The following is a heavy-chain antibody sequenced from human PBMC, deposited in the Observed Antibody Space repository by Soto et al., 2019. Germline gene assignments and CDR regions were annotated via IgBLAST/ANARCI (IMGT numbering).Heavy chain of an antibody. CDR3: ARDHSYCGGDCYSTSDFDY. CDR2: ISGYSGNA. V-gene: IGHV1-18*04. J-gene: IGHJ4*02. Sequence: ASVKVSCKTSGYIFSDYGINWVRQAPGQGLEWMGWISGYSGNANLAQKLQGRVTMTTDTSTSTAYMELRSLRSDDTAVYYCARDHSYCGGDCYSTSDFDYWGQGTLVTVSS. D-gene: IGHD2-21*02. CDR1: GYIFSDYG.